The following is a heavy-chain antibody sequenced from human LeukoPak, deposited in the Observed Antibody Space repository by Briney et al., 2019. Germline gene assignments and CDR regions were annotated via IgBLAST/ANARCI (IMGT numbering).Heavy chain of an antibody. CDR2: ISSSGSTI. J-gene: IGHJ2*01. D-gene: IGHD2-21*01. CDR3: ARDCGGQAAFEDWYFDL. CDR1: GFTFSSYE. Sequence: GGSLRLSCAASGFTFSSYEMNWVRQAPGKGLEWVSYISSSGSTIYHADSVKGRFTISRDNAKNSLYLQMNSLRAEDTAVYYCARDCGGQAAFEDWYFDLWGRGTLVTVSS. V-gene: IGHV3-48*03.